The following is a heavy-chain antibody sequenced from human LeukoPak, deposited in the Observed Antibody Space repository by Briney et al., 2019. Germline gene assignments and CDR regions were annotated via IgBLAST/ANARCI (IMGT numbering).Heavy chain of an antibody. CDR1: GFTFSSYA. CDR3: AKEQIGPKTAMVL. V-gene: IGHV3-23*01. Sequence: PGESLRLSCAASGFTFSSYAMTWVRQAPGKGLEWVSAIIGSGAGTYYADFVKGRFTISRDNSKNTLYLQMSSLRAEDTAVYYCAKEQIGPKTAMVLWGQGTLVTVSS. D-gene: IGHD5-18*01. J-gene: IGHJ4*02. CDR2: IIGSGAGT.